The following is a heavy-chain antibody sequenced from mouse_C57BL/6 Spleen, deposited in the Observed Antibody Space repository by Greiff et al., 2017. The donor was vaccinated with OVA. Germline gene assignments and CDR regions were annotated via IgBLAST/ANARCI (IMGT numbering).Heavy chain of an antibody. J-gene: IGHJ1*03. V-gene: IGHV1-85*01. Sequence: QVQLQQPGPELVKPGASVKLSCKASGYTFTSYDINWVKQRPGQGLEWIGWLYPRDGSTKYNEKFKGKATLTVDPSSSTAYMELHSLTSEDSAVYFCARYDDGYYPYWYFDVWGTGTTVTVSS. CDR1: GYTFTSYD. CDR2: LYPRDGST. D-gene: IGHD2-3*01. CDR3: ARYDDGYYPYWYFDV.